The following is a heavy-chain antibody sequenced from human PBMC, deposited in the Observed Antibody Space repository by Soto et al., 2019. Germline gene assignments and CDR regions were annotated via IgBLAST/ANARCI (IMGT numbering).Heavy chain of an antibody. CDR2: IYYSGST. V-gene: IGHV4-59*08. CDR3: ARLYGYCISSSCHGHYAMAV. CDR1: GGSISSYY. J-gene: IGHJ6*02. Sequence: SETLSLACTVPGGSISSYYWSWIRQPPGKGLEWIGYIYYSGSTYYNPSLNSRVTVSVDTSKNQFSLKVTSVTAADTAVYYCARLYGYCISSSCHGHYAMAVWGQGTTVTVSS. D-gene: IGHD2-2*01.